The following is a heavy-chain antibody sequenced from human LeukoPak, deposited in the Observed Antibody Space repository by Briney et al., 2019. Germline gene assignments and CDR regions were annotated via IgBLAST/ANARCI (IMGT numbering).Heavy chain of an antibody. J-gene: IGHJ6*03. CDR1: GFTFSSYA. V-gene: IGHV3-30*04. D-gene: IGHD2-2*01. CDR3: AKDLFLPGEYANYYYMDV. CDR2: ISYDGSNK. Sequence: GRSLRLSCAASGFTFSSYAMHWVRQAPGKGLGWVAVISYDGSNKYYADSVKGRFTISRDNSKNTLYLQMNSLRAEDTAVYYCAKDLFLPGEYANYYYMDVWGKGTTVTISS.